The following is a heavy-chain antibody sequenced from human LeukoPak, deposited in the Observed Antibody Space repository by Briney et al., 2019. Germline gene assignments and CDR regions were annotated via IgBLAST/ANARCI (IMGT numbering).Heavy chain of an antibody. CDR2: INSDGTTL. D-gene: IGHD1-26*01. CDR1: GFTLSKHW. Sequence: PGGSLRLSCAASGFTLSKHWMHWVRQAPGKGLVWVSRINSDGTTLQYADSVKGRFTISRDTAKNTLYLQMNSLRAEDTAVYYCARVIVGGTGFDCWGQGTLVTVSS. V-gene: IGHV3-74*01. J-gene: IGHJ4*02. CDR3: ARVIVGGTGFDC.